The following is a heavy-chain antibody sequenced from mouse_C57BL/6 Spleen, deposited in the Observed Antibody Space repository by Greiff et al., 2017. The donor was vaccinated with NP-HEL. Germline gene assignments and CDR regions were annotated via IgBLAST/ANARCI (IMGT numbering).Heavy chain of an antibody. CDR1: GFSLTSYG. CDR2: IWSGGST. J-gene: IGHJ3*01. V-gene: IGHV2-2*01. CDR3: ARNNYSNYVGFAY. Sequence: QVQLKESGPGLVQPSQSLSITCTVSGFSLTSYGVHWVRQSPGKGLEWLGVIWSGGSTDYNAAFISRLSISKDNSKSQVFFKMNSLQADDTAIYYCARNNYSNYVGFAYWGQGTLVTVSA. D-gene: IGHD2-5*01.